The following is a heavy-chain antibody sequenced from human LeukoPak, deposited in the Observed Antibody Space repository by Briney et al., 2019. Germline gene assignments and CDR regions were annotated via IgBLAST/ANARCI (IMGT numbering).Heavy chain of an antibody. V-gene: IGHV1-18*01. CDR1: GYTFTSYG. D-gene: IGHD1-26*01. CDR2: ISAYNGNT. CDR3: ARDYRVLTSDYYYYYMDV. J-gene: IGHJ6*03. Sequence: GASVKVSCKASGYTFTSYGISWVRQAPGQGLEWMGWISAYNGNTNYAQKLQGRVTMTTDTSTSTAYMELRSLRSDDTAVYYCARDYRVLTSDYYYYYMDVWGKGTTVTISS.